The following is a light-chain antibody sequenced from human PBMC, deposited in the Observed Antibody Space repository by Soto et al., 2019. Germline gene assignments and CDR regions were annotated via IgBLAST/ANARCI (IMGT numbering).Light chain of an antibody. J-gene: IGKJ1*01. Sequence: EIVITHSPATLSVFSVERAALSRRASQSVANRLAWYQHTPGQAPRLLIYGATYRATGVPAKFSGSGSGTEFTLTITSLQSEDFALYYCQQYIDWPRTFGKGTKVDIK. V-gene: IGKV3-15*01. CDR2: GAT. CDR3: QQYIDWPRT. CDR1: QSVANR.